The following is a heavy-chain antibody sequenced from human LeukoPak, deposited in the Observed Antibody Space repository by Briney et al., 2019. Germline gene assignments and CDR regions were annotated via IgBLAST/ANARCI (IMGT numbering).Heavy chain of an antibody. CDR2: IYPGDSDT. V-gene: IGHV5-51*01. CDR1: GYSFTSYW. J-gene: IGHJ6*02. D-gene: IGHD3-22*01. CDR3: ARIPVYYDSSGYYYEAGYYYYGMDV. Sequence: PGESLKISCKGSGYSFTSYWTGWVRQMPGKGLEWMGIIYPGDSDTRYSPSFQGQVTISADKSISTAYLQWSSLKASDTAMYYCARIPVYYDSSGYYYEAGYYYYGMDVWGQGTTVTVSS.